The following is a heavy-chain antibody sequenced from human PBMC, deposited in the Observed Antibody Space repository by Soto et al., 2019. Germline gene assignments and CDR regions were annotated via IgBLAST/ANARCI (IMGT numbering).Heavy chain of an antibody. J-gene: IGHJ4*02. D-gene: IGHD1-26*01. Sequence: SETLSLTCTVSGGSISSGGYYWSWIRQHPGRGLEWIGYIYYSGSTYYNPSLKSRVTISVDTSKNQFSLKLSSVTAADTAVYYCARWVGATSFDYWGQGTLVTVSS. CDR2: IYYSGST. V-gene: IGHV4-31*03. CDR3: ARWVGATSFDY. CDR1: GGSISSGGYY.